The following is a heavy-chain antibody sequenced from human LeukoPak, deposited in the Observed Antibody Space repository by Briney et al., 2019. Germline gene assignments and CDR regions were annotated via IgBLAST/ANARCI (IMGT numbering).Heavy chain of an antibody. CDR1: GGSISSYY. CDR2: IYTSGST. Sequence: SETLSLTCTVSGGSISSYYWSWIRQPAGKGLEWIGRIYTSGSTNYNPSLKSRVTMSVDTSKNQFSLKLSSVTAAHTAVYYCARDKGSGWYGDWFDPWGQGTLVTVSS. CDR3: ARDKGSGWYGDWFDP. J-gene: IGHJ5*02. D-gene: IGHD6-19*01. V-gene: IGHV4-4*07.